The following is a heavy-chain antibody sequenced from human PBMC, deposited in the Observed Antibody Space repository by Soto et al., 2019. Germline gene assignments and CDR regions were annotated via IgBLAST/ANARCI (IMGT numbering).Heavy chain of an antibody. Sequence: EVQLVESGGGLVKPGGSLRLSCAASGFTFSSYTMNWVRQAPGKGLEWVSSISSSTGYIYYADSVKGRFTISRDNAKNSPVPQMNRLKAEDTAVFYCARDRRDGYNFDYWGQGTLVTVSS. CDR2: ISSSTGYI. CDR3: ARDRRDGYNFDY. D-gene: IGHD5-12*01. CDR1: GFTFSSYT. V-gene: IGHV3-21*01. J-gene: IGHJ4*02.